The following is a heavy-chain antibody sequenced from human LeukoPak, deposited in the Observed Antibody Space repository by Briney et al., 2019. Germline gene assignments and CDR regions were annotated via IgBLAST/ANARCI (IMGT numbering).Heavy chain of an antibody. Sequence: GGSLRLSCAASGFTFSSYGMHWVRQAPGKGLEWVAVISYDGSNKYYADSVKGRFTISRDNSKNTLYLQMNSLRAEDTAVYYCAKGTIVVVTAILGYWGQGTLVTVSS. CDR1: GFTFSSYG. D-gene: IGHD2-21*02. V-gene: IGHV3-30*18. CDR2: ISYDGSNK. J-gene: IGHJ4*02. CDR3: AKGTIVVVTAILGY.